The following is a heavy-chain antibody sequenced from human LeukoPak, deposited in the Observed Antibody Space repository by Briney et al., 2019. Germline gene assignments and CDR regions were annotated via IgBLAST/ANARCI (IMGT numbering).Heavy chain of an antibody. CDR1: GFTFSSYS. Sequence: GGSLRLSCAASGFTFSSYSMNWVRQAPGKGLEWVAFIRYDGSNKYYADSVKGRFTISRDNSKNTLYLQMNSLRAEDTAVYYCAKEASYYDFWSGYFRHWGQGTLVTVSS. J-gene: IGHJ1*01. CDR3: AKEASYYDFWSGYFRH. V-gene: IGHV3-30*02. CDR2: IRYDGSNK. D-gene: IGHD3-3*01.